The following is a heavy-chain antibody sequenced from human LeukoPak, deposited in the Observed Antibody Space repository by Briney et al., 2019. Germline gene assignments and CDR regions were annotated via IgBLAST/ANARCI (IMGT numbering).Heavy chain of an antibody. V-gene: IGHV3-7*01. Sequence: GGSLRLSCAASGFTFSSYWMSWVRQAPGKGLEWVANIKQDGSEKYYVDSVKGRFTISRDNAKNSLYLQMNSLRAEDTAVYYCARESYGRGYAPDYWGQGTLVTVSS. CDR3: ARESYGRGYAPDY. J-gene: IGHJ4*02. D-gene: IGHD5-12*01. CDR1: GFTFSSYW. CDR2: IKQDGSEK.